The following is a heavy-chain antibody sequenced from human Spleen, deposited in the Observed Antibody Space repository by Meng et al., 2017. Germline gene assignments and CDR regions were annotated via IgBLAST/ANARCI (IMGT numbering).Heavy chain of an antibody. CDR3: ARERVMVRGLNWFDP. V-gene: IGHV1-46*04. CDR1: GYTFSNYY. CDR2: INPSGGST. J-gene: IGHJ5*02. Sequence: ASVKVSCKASGYTFSNYYMHWVRQAPGQGLEWMGTINPSGGSTSYAQKWQGRVTMTRDTSTNTVYMELSSLRSEDTAVYYCARERVMVRGLNWFDPWGQGT. D-gene: IGHD3-10*01.